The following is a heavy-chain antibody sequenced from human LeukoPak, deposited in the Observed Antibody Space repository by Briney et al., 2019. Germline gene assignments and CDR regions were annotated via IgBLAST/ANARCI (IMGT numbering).Heavy chain of an antibody. J-gene: IGHJ3*01. CDR2: IYSTGSA. CDR1: GHSISSGDYY. CDR3: ARWPLTNLSFDV. D-gene: IGHD3-9*01. Sequence: PSETLSLTCTVSGHSISSGDYYWSWIRQPPGKGLEWIAYIYSTGSAIYNPSLRSRVTVSVDTSKNRFSLKLSSVTAADTAVYFCARWPLTNLSFDVWGQGTMVTVSS. V-gene: IGHV4-61*08.